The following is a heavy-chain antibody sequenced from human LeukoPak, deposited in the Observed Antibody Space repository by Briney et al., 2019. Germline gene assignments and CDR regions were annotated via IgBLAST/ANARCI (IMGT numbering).Heavy chain of an antibody. V-gene: IGHV5-51*01. CDR1: GYRFTSYW. D-gene: IGHD6-13*01. Sequence: GESLKISCKGSGYRFTSYWIVWVRQMPGKGLEWMGIIYPGDSETRYRPSFQGQVTISADKSIRTAYMKWSSLKASDTAMYYCARHDIGGDSSSWYIYWGQGTLVTVSS. CDR2: IYPGDSET. CDR3: ARHDIGGDSSSWYIY. J-gene: IGHJ1*01.